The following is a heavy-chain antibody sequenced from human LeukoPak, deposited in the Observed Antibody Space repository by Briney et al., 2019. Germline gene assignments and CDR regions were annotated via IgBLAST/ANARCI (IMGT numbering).Heavy chain of an antibody. D-gene: IGHD4-11*01. CDR2: IYPGDSDT. Sequence: GESLKISCKGSGYSFTSYWIGWVRQMPGRGLEWMGIIYPGDSDTRYSPSFQGQVTISADKSISTAYLQWSSLKASDTAMYYCARPAYSDYLTGYFDYWGQGTLVTVSS. CDR1: GYSFTSYW. CDR3: ARPAYSDYLTGYFDY. V-gene: IGHV5-51*01. J-gene: IGHJ4*02.